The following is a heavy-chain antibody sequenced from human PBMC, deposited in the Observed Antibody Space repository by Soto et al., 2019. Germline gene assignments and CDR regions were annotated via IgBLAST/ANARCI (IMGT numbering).Heavy chain of an antibody. CDR1: GFTFSSYS. CDR3: ARVRRDYYYFDMDV. J-gene: IGHJ6*02. Sequence: GGSLRLSCAASGFTFSSYSMNWVRQAPGKGLEWVSYISSGSSYIYYADSVKGRFTISRDNAKNSLYLQMSSLRDEDAAVYFCARVRRDYYYFDMDVWGQGTTVTVSS. CDR2: ISSGSSYI. V-gene: IGHV3-21*01.